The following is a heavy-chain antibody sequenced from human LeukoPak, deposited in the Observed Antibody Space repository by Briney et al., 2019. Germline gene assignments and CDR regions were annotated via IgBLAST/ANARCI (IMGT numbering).Heavy chain of an antibody. J-gene: IGHJ3*02. CDR3: ARWNYDAFDI. CDR1: GGSISSGGYY. CDR2: IYYSGST. D-gene: IGHD1-7*01. V-gene: IGHV4-31*03. Sequence: SETLSLTCTVSGGSISSGGYYWSWIRQHPGKGLEWIGYIYYSGSTYHNPSLKSRVTISVDTSKNQFSLKLSSVTAADTAVYYCARWNYDAFDIWGQGTMVTVSS.